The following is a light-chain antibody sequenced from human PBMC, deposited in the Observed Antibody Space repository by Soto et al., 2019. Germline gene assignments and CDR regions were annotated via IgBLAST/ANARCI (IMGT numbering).Light chain of an antibody. CDR1: QSVSSSY. J-gene: IGKJ1*01. Sequence: EIVLTQSPGTLSLSPGERATLSCRASQSVSSSYLAWYQQKPGQAPRPLIYGASSRAIGIPDRFSGSGSGTDFNLTISSLEPEAFAVYYCQQYGSSPWTFGQGTKVEIK. CDR3: QQYGSSPWT. CDR2: GAS. V-gene: IGKV3-20*01.